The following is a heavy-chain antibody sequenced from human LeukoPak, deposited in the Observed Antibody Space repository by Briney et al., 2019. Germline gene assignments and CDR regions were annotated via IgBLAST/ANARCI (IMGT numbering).Heavy chain of an antibody. D-gene: IGHD1-1*01. J-gene: IGHJ6*02. Sequence: GGSLRLSCAASGFTFSSYAMHWVRQAPGKGLEWVAVISYDGSNKYYADSVKGRFTISRDNSKNTLYLQMNSLGAEDTAVYYCARVRAGTTFGRVYYYYGMDVWGQGTTVTVSS. V-gene: IGHV3-30*04. CDR2: ISYDGSNK. CDR1: GFTFSSYA. CDR3: ARVRAGTTFGRVYYYYGMDV.